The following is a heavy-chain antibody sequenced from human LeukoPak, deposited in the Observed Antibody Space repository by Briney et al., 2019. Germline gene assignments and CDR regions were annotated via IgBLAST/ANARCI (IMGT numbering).Heavy chain of an antibody. CDR3: AKGIRSSGGCPDY. CDR2: ISGSGGST. D-gene: IGHD2-15*01. CDR1: GFTFSSYG. J-gene: IGHJ4*02. Sequence: GTLRLSCAASGFTFSSYGMSWVRQAPGKGLEWVSAISGSGGSTYYADSVKGRFTISRDNSKNTLYLQVNSLRAEDTAVYYCAKGIRSSGGCPDYWGQGTLVTVSS. V-gene: IGHV3-23*01.